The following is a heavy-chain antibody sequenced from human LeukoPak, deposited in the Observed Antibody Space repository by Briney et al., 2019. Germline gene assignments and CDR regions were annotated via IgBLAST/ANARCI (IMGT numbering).Heavy chain of an antibody. D-gene: IGHD2-2*01. V-gene: IGHV1-2*06. CDR1: GYTFTGYY. Sequence: GASVEVSCKASGYTFTGYYMHWVRQAPGQGLEWMGRINHNSGGTNYAQKFQGRVTMTRDTSISTAYMELSRLRSDDTAVYYCARDSRYCSSTSCRFDPWGQGTLVTVSS. J-gene: IGHJ5*02. CDR3: ARDSRYCSSTSCRFDP. CDR2: INHNSGGT.